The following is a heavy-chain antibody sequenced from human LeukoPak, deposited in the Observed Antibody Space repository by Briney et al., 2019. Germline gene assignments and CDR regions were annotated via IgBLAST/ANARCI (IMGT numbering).Heavy chain of an antibody. CDR3: ARDLPGSSSWYGYYYYGMDV. CDR2: INAGNGNT. Sequence: ASVKVSCKASGYTFTSYAMHWVRQAPGQRLEWMGWINAGNGNTKYSQKFQGRVTITRDTSASTAYMELSSLRSEDTAVYYCARDLPGSSSWYGYYYYGMDVWGQGTTVTVSS. D-gene: IGHD6-13*01. CDR1: GYTFTSYA. J-gene: IGHJ6*02. V-gene: IGHV1-3*01.